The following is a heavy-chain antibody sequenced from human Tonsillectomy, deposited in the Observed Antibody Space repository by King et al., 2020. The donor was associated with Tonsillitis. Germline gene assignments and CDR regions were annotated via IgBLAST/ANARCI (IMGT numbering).Heavy chain of an antibody. Sequence: VQLVESGGGLVQPGGSLRLSCAASGFTFSSYSMNWVRQAPGKGLEWVSYIRSSSYTIYYADPVKGRFTISRDNAKNSLSLQMNSLRDDDTAVYYCARDRGGSGWPLFDYWGQGTLVTVSS. D-gene: IGHD6-19*01. CDR3: ARDRGGSGWPLFDY. V-gene: IGHV3-48*02. CDR2: IRSSSYTI. J-gene: IGHJ4*02. CDR1: GFTFSSYS.